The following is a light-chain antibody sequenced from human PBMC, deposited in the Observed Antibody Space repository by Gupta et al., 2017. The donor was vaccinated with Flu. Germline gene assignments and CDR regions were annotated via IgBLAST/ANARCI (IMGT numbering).Light chain of an antibody. CDR1: NSNIGSYD. Sequence: QSVLTQPPSVSGAPGQRVTISCTGSNSNIGSYDVHWYQHLPGTAPKLLIFDATNRPSGVPDRFSGSKSGTSASLAITGLQAEDEADYYCQSYDNSLSGHVVFGGGTKLTVL. J-gene: IGLJ2*01. CDR3: QSYDNSLSGHVV. CDR2: DAT. V-gene: IGLV1-40*01.